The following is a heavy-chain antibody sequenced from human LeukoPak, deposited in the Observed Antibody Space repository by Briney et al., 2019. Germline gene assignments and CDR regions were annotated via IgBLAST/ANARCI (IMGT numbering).Heavy chain of an antibody. V-gene: IGHV3-23*01. CDR1: GFTFSSCA. D-gene: IGHD7-27*01. CDR3: VKQTAILGGYSPH. J-gene: IGHJ1*01. Sequence: QPGGSLSLSCAASGFTFSSCAMSWVRQTPGKGLEWVSGISGSGDTTYYADSVKGRFTISRDDPKNTLYLQMNSLKGDDTALYYCVKQTAILGGYSPHWCQGTLVTVSS. CDR2: ISGSGDTT.